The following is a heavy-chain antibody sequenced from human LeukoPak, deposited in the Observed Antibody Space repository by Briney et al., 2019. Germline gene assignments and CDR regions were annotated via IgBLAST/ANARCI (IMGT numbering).Heavy chain of an antibody. CDR1: GYTFTGYY. CDR3: ARESLPTTVTTGGAFYI. J-gene: IGHJ3*02. CDR2: INPNSGGT. Sequence: GASXXVSCKASGYTFTGYYMHWVGQAPGQGVEGMGWINPNSGGTKYAKKFQGRVNMNREKSIRTAYMEVSRLRYGGTAVYYFARESLPTTVTTGGAFYIWGQGTMVTVSS. D-gene: IGHD4-17*01. V-gene: IGHV1-2*02.